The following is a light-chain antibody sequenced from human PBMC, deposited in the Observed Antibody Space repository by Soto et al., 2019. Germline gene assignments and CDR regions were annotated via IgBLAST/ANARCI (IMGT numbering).Light chain of an antibody. CDR3: QQYNSYSGA. Sequence: DIQMTQSPSTLSGSVGDRVTITCRASQSISSWLAWYQQKPGKAPKLLIYKASTLESGVPSRFSGSGSGTEFTLTISSLQPDDFATYYCQQYNSYSGAFGQGTKV. J-gene: IGKJ1*01. CDR1: QSISSW. V-gene: IGKV1-5*03. CDR2: KAS.